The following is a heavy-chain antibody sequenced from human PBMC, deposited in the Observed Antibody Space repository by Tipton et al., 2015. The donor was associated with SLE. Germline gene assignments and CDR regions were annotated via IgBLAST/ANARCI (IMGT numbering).Heavy chain of an antibody. D-gene: IGHD2-21*01. CDR1: GFTFSSYG. CDR2: IWYDGSNK. Sequence: SLRLSCAASGFTFSSYGMHWVRQAPGKGLEWVAVIWYDGSNKYYADSVKGRFTISRDNSKNTLYLQMNSLRAEDTAVYYCARDRPLSYCGGDCLDAFDIWGQGTMVTVSS. CDR3: ARDRPLSYCGGDCLDAFDI. V-gene: IGHV3-33*01. J-gene: IGHJ3*02.